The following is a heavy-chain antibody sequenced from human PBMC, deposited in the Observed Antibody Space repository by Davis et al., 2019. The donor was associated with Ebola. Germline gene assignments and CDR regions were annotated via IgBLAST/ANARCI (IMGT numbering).Heavy chain of an antibody. CDR1: GYTFTSYG. J-gene: IGHJ5*02. Sequence: ASVKVSCKASGYTFTSYGVTWVRQAPGQGLEWLGWISAYNGNTKYAQKLQGRVTMTTDTSTSTAYMELRSLTSEDTAVYYCARGPPMTSLHENWFDPWGQGTLVTVSS. V-gene: IGHV1-18*01. CDR3: ARGPPMTSLHENWFDP. D-gene: IGHD3-22*01. CDR2: ISAYNGNT.